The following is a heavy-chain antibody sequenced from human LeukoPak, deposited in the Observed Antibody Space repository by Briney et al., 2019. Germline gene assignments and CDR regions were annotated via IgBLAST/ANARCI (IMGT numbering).Heavy chain of an antibody. D-gene: IGHD3-10*01. CDR2: INQDGSEK. CDR3: GRFYGSGSYSL. CDR1: GFTLSIYW. V-gene: IGHV3-7*04. J-gene: IGHJ4*02. Sequence: SGRSLRLSCAASGFTLSIYWMSWVRQAPGKGLEWVANINQDGSEKYYVDSVKGRFTISRDNAKNSLDLQMNSLRAEDTAVYYCGRFYGSGSYSLWGQGTLVTVSS.